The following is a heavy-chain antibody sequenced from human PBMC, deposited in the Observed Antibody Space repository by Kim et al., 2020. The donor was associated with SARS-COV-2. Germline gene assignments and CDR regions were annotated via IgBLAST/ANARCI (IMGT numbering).Heavy chain of an antibody. CDR2: ISGSGGST. V-gene: IGHV3-23*01. CDR1: GFTFSSYA. D-gene: IGHD5-12*01. Sequence: GALRLSCAASGFTFSSYAMSWVRQAPGKGLEWVSAISGSGGSTYYAASVKGRFTISRDNSKNTLYLQMNSLRAEDTAVYYCAKDLATIMDYYYGMDVWGQGTTVTVSS. J-gene: IGHJ6*02. CDR3: AKDLATIMDYYYGMDV.